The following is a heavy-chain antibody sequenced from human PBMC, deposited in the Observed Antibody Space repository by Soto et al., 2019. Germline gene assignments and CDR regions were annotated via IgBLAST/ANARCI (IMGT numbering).Heavy chain of an antibody. CDR1: GGTFSSYT. CDR3: ATTRNDYGDYLTFDY. Sequence: ASVKVSCKASGGTFSSYTISWVRQAPGQGLEWMGRIIPILGIANYAQKFQGRVTITADKSTSTAYMELSSLRSEDTAVYYCATTRNDYGDYLTFDYWGQGTLVTVSS. CDR2: IIPILGIA. D-gene: IGHD4-17*01. V-gene: IGHV1-69*02. J-gene: IGHJ4*02.